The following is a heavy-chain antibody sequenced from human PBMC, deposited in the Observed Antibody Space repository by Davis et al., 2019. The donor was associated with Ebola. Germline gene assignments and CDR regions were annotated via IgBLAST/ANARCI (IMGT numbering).Heavy chain of an antibody. CDR2: ISSSSSYI. CDR1: GFTFSSYS. J-gene: IGHJ4*02. V-gene: IGHV3-21*01. D-gene: IGHD3-22*01. CDR3: ARAPMYYYASSGYYGY. Sequence: GGSLRLSCAASGFTFSSYSMNWVRQAPGKGLEWVSSISSSSSYIYYADSVKGRFTISRDNAKNSLYLQMNSLRAEDTAVYYCARAPMYYYASSGYYGYWGQGTLVTVSS.